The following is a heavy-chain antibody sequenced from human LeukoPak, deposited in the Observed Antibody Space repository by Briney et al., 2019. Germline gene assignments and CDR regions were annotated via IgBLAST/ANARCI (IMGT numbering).Heavy chain of an antibody. CDR2: ISYDGSNK. V-gene: IGHV3-30*03. Sequence: GRSLRLSCAASGFTFSSYGLHWVRQAPGKGLEWVAVISYDGSNKKYANSVKGRFTTSRDNSKNTLFLQMNSLRAEDTAVYYCARRSVTPDYFDYWGQGTLVTVSS. CDR3: ARRSVTPDYFDY. J-gene: IGHJ4*02. D-gene: IGHD4-23*01. CDR1: GFTFSSYG.